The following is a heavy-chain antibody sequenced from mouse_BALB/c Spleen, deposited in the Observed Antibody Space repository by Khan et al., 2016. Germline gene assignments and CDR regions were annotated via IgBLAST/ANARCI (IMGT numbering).Heavy chain of an antibody. J-gene: IGHJ3*01. V-gene: IGHV2-5-1*01. CDR2: IWRGGST. CDR1: GFSLTTYG. CDR3: AKADYYYSDGAWFAY. Sequence: QVQLQQSGPSLVQPSQSLSITCTVSGFSLTTYGVHWVRQSPGKGLEWLGVIWRGGSTDYNAAFMSRLSITKDNSKSQVFFKMNSLQADDTAIYYCAKADYYYSDGAWFAYWGQGSLVTVSA. D-gene: IGHD1-1*01.